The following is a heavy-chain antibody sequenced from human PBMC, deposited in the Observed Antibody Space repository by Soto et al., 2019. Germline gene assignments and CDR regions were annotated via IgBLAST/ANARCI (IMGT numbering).Heavy chain of an antibody. V-gene: IGHV1-69*01. Sequence: VKVSYKASGGTFSSYAISWVRQAPGQGLEWMGGIIPIFGTANYAQRCQGRVTITADESTSTAYMELSSLRSEDTAVYYCARDLDGSGSYYPYNWFDPWGQGTLVTVAS. CDR3: ARDLDGSGSYYPYNWFDP. D-gene: IGHD3-10*01. CDR1: GGTFSSYA. J-gene: IGHJ5*02. CDR2: IIPIFGTA.